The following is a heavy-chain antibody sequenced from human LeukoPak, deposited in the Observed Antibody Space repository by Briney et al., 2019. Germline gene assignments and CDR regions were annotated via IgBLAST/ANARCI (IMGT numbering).Heavy chain of an antibody. CDR2: IYHSGST. CDR3: ASRRYCSSTSCRDGDY. V-gene: IGHV4-38-2*01. CDR1: GYSISSGYY. Sequence: SETLSLTWAVSGYSISSGYYWGWIRQPPGKGLEWIGSIYHSGSTYYNPSLKSRVTISVDTSKNQFSLKLSSVTAAGTAVYYCASRRYCSSTSCRDGDYWGQGTLVTVSS. J-gene: IGHJ4*02. D-gene: IGHD2-2*01.